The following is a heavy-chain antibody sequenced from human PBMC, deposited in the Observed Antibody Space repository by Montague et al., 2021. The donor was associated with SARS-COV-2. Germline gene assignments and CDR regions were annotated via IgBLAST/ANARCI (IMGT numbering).Heavy chain of an antibody. D-gene: IGHD6-19*01. J-gene: IGHJ2*01. CDR1: GFTVSSNY. Sequence: SLRLSCAASGFTVSSNYMSWVRQAPGKGLEWVSVIYSGGSTYYADSVKGRFTVSRENAKNSLYLQMNSLRAGDTAVYYCARVGYSSGWAYWYFDLWGRGTLVTVSS. CDR3: ARVGYSSGWAYWYFDL. V-gene: IGHV3-53*01. CDR2: IYSGGST.